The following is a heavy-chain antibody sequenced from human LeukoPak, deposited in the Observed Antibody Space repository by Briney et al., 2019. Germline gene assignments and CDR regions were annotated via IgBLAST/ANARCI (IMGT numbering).Heavy chain of an antibody. CDR2: IYYSGST. Sequence: SQTLSLTCTVFGGSISSGGYYWSWIRQHPGKGLEWIGYIYYSGSTNYNPSLKSRVTISVDTSKNQFSLKLSSVTAADTAVYYCARAPVTTDAFDIWGQGTMVTVSS. D-gene: IGHD4-17*01. J-gene: IGHJ3*02. V-gene: IGHV4-31*03. CDR3: ARAPVTTDAFDI. CDR1: GGSISSGGYY.